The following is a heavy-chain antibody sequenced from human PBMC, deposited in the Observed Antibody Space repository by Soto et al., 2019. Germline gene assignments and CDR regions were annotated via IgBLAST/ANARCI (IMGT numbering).Heavy chain of an antibody. J-gene: IGHJ4*02. V-gene: IGHV1-69*04. CDR2: VNPILSMS. CDR1: GDTFSFYS. Sequence: QVQLVQSGAEVKRPGSSVKVSCKASGDTFSFYSINWVRQAPGLGLEWMGRVNPILSMSNYAQRFQGRVTXTXDXXTSTAYMELSGLRSEDTAMYYGATSYGSGSRAFDYWGQGALVTVSS. CDR3: ATSYGSGSRAFDY. D-gene: IGHD3-10*01.